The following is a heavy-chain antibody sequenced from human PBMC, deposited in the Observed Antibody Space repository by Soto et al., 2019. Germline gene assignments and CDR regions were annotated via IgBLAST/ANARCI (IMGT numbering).Heavy chain of an antibody. Sequence: QVQLVQSGAEVKKPGSSVKVSCKASGGTFSSYTISWVRQAPGQGLEWMGRIIPILGIANYAQKFQGRVTIXADXSTSTGYMELSSLRSEATAVYYCARSGYGLGTIDYWGPGTLVTVSS. V-gene: IGHV1-69*02. CDR3: ARSGYGLGTIDY. CDR2: IIPILGIA. D-gene: IGHD5-12*01. J-gene: IGHJ4*02. CDR1: GGTFSSYT.